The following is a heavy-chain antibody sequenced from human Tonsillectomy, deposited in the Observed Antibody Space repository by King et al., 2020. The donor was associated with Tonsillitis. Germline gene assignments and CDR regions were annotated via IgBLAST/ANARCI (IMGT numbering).Heavy chain of an antibody. D-gene: IGHD1-26*01. V-gene: IGHV1-2*02. CDR2: INPNSGGT. CDR3: ARDRTGSYSWYFDL. CDR1: GYTFTGYY. Sequence: VQLVESGAEVKKPGASVKVSCTASGYTFTGYYMHWVRQAPGQGLEWMGWINPNSGGTNSAQRFQGRVTMTMDTSINTAYLELSRLKSDDTAVYYCARDRTGSYSWYFDLWGRGALVTVSS. J-gene: IGHJ2*01.